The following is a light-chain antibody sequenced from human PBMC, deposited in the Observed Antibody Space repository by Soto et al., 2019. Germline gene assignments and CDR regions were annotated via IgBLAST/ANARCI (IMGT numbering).Light chain of an antibody. J-gene: IGKJ2*01. CDR1: QSLVYSDGNTY. CDR2: KVS. CDR3: KQGTHWPPLT. Sequence: DVVMTQSPLSLPVTLGQPASISCRSSQSLVYSDGNTYLDWFQQRPSQSPRRLIYKVSKRDSGVPDRFSGSGSGTDFSLKISKVEADDVGVYYCKQGTHWPPLTFGQGTKLEIK. V-gene: IGKV2-30*01.